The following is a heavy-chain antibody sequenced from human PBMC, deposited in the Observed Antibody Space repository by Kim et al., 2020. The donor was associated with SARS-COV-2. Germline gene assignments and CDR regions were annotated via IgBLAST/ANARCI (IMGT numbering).Heavy chain of an antibody. J-gene: IGHJ4*02. V-gene: IGHV3-23*01. CDR2: ISGSGANT. Sequence: GGSLRLSCAASGFTFSIYAMSWVRQAPGKGLEWVSTISGSGANTYYVDSVKGRFTISRDNSKNTLYLQLNSLRVEDTALYYCATSVRVGGEGDNWGQGTL. D-gene: IGHD2-15*01. CDR1: GFTFSIYA. CDR3: ATSVRVGGEGDN.